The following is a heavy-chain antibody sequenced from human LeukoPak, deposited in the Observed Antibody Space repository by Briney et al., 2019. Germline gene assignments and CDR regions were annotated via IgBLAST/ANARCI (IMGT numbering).Heavy chain of an antibody. V-gene: IGHV1-2*02. J-gene: IGHJ4*02. CDR3: ARERREYSYGSFIGDY. CDR1: EYTFTGYY. CDR2: INPNGGGT. Sequence: ASVKVSCKASEYTFTGYYIHWVRQAPGQGLEWMGWINPNGGGTNYAQKFQGRVTMTRDTSISTAYMELSRLRSDDTALYYCARERREYSYGSFIGDYWGQGTLVTVSS. D-gene: IGHD5-18*01.